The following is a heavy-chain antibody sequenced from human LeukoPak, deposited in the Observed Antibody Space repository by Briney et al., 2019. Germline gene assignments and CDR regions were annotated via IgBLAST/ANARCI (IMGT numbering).Heavy chain of an antibody. CDR2: IYSTGTT. J-gene: IGHJ3*02. D-gene: IGHD3-16*02. CDR1: GASISSSC. CDR3: ARGPPDRADI. V-gene: IGHV4-59*01. Sequence: SETLSLTCAVSGASISSSCWSWLRQPPGRGLEWVGYIYSTGTTNYNTSLESRVTISLDTSKNQFSLKLTSVTAADTAMYYCARGPPDRADIWGQGTMVTVSS.